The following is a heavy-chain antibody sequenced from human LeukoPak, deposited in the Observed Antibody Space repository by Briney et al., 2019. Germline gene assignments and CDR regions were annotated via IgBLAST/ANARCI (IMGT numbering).Heavy chain of an antibody. Sequence: GGSLRLFCAASGFTFSSYSMNWVRQAPGKGLEWVSSISSSSSYIYYADSVKGRFTISRDNAKNSLYLKMNSLRAEDTAVYYCARDSRFGELFSYWGQGTLVTVSS. CDR3: ARDSRFGELFSY. D-gene: IGHD3-10*02. CDR2: ISSSSSYI. CDR1: GFTFSSYS. V-gene: IGHV3-21*01. J-gene: IGHJ4*02.